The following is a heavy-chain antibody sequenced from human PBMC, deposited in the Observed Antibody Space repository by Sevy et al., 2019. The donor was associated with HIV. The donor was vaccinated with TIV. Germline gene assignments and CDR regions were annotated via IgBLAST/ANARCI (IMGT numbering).Heavy chain of an antibody. CDR3: ASLTYYDFWSGYHLDYYGMDV. V-gene: IGHV4-39*01. Sequence: SETLSLTCTVSGGSISSSSYYWGWIRQPPGKGLEWIGSIYYSGSTYYNPSLKSRVTISVDTYKNQFSLKLSSVTAADTAVYYCASLTYYDFWSGYHLDYYGMDVWGQGTTVTVSS. J-gene: IGHJ6*02. CDR2: IYYSGST. D-gene: IGHD3-3*01. CDR1: GGSISSSSYY.